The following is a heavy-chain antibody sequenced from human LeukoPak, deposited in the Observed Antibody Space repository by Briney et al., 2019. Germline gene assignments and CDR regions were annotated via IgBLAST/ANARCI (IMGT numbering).Heavy chain of an antibody. CDR1: RFTFSNYW. D-gene: IGHD2-21*02. CDR3: VRDRHCGGDRPPGNFQH. Sequence: PGGSLRLSCLASRFTFSNYWMTWVRQAPGKGLEWVANIKQDGSDKHYVDSVRGRFTISRDSSKNTLYLQMSSLTTEDTAVYYCVRDRHCGGDRPPGNFQHWGQGTLVMVSS. J-gene: IGHJ1*01. V-gene: IGHV3-7*01. CDR2: IKQDGSDK.